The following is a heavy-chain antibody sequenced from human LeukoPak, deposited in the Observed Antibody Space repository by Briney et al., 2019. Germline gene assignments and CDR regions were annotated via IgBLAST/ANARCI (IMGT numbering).Heavy chain of an antibody. Sequence: PSETLSLTCTVSGGSISSNSFYWGWIRQPPGKGLEWIGSLYYSGYTYYNPSLKSRVTISVDTSKNQFSLKLSSVTAADTAVYYCARSVEMATIPFDYWGQGTLVTVSS. CDR3: ARSVEMATIPFDY. D-gene: IGHD5-24*01. V-gene: IGHV4-39*07. J-gene: IGHJ4*02. CDR2: LYYSGYT. CDR1: GGSISSNSFY.